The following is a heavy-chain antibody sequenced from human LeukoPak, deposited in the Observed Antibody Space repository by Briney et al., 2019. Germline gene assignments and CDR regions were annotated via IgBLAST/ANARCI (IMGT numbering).Heavy chain of an antibody. CDR2: FYHSGST. D-gene: IGHD6-19*01. J-gene: IGHJ4*02. CDR1: GGSISSSDYY. CDR3: ARGQWLDAFDY. Sequence: PSETLSLTCTVSGGSISSSDYYWGWVRQPPGKGLEWIGSFYHSGSTYYNPSLKSRVTISVDTSKNQFSLKLSSVTAADTAVYYCARGQWLDAFDYWGQGTQVTVSS. V-gene: IGHV4-39*07.